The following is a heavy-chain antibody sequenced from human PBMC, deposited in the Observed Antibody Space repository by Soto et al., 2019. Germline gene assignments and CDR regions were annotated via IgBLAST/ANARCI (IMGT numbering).Heavy chain of an antibody. D-gene: IGHD2-15*01. CDR1: GLTFGDYA. CDR2: IRSKAYGGTT. J-gene: IGHJ6*02. CDR3: TRETVVVVAASYGMDV. Sequence: GGSLRLSCTASGLTFGDYAMSWVRQAPGKGLEWVGFIRSKAYGGTTEYAASVKGRFTISRDDSKSIAYLQMNSLKTEDTAVYYCTRETVVVVAASYGMDVWGQGTTVTVSS. V-gene: IGHV3-49*04.